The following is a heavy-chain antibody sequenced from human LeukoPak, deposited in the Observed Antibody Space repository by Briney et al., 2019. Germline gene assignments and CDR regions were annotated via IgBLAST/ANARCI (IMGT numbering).Heavy chain of an antibody. CDR2: ISSINTI. V-gene: IGHV3-11*01. CDR3: ARVGRAIAAAGFGAFGI. Sequence: PGGSLRLSCAASGFTFSDYYMSWIRQAPGKGLEWVSYISSINTIYYGDSVKGRFTISRDNAKSSLYLQMNSLRVEDTAVYYCARVGRAIAAAGFGAFGIWGQGTMVTVSS. D-gene: IGHD6-13*01. J-gene: IGHJ3*02. CDR1: GFTFSDYY.